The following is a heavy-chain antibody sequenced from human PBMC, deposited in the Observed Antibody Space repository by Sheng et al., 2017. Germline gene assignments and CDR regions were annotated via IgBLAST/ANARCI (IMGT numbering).Heavy chain of an antibody. D-gene: IGHD2-2*01. CDR3: ARGFEPAALNWFDP. J-gene: IGHJ5*02. Sequence: VQLQESGPGLVKPSETLSLTCTVSGGSISSYYWSWIRQPPGKGLEWIGYIYYSGSTNYNPSLKSRVTISVDTSKNQFSLKLSSVTAADTAVYYCARGFEPAALNWFDPWGQGTLVTVSS. V-gene: IGHV4-59*12. CDR1: GGSISSYY. CDR2: IYYSGST.